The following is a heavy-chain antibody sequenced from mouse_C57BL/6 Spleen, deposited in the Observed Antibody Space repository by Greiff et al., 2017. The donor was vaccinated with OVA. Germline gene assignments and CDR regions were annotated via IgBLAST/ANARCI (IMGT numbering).Heavy chain of an antibody. D-gene: IGHD2-13*01. CDR3: ASGDYMGFAY. J-gene: IGHJ3*01. V-gene: IGHV1-82*01. Sequence: QVQLKESGPELVKPGASVKISCKASGYAFSSSWMNWVKQRPGKGLEWIGRIYPGDGDTNYNGKFKGKATLTADKSSSTAYMQLSSLTSEDSAVYFCASGDYMGFAYWGQGTLVTVSA. CDR2: IYPGDGDT. CDR1: GYAFSSSW.